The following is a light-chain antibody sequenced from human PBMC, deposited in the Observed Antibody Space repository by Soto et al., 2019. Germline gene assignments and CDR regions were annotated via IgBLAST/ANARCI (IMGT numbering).Light chain of an antibody. CDR3: QQFSSYPLT. CDR1: QTVRNNY. V-gene: IGKV3-20*01. CDR2: DAS. Sequence: EVVMNQSPGALSLSPGERATLSCRASQTVRNNYLAWYQQKPGQAPRLLIYDASSRATGIPDRFSGGGSGTDFTLTISRLEPEDFAVYYCQQFSSYPLTFGGGTKVDI. J-gene: IGKJ4*01.